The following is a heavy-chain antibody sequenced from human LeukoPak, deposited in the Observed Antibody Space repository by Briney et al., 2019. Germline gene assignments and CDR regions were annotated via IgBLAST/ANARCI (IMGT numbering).Heavy chain of an antibody. Sequence: SETLSLTCTVSGGSISSGGYYWSWIRQHPGKGLEWIGYIYYSGSTYYNPSLKSRVTISVDTSKNQFSLKLSSVTAADTAVYYCATGRGSMVRGVNSSYMDVWGKGTTVTVSS. V-gene: IGHV4-31*03. J-gene: IGHJ6*03. D-gene: IGHD3-10*01. CDR1: GGSISSGGYY. CDR2: IYYSGST. CDR3: ATGRGSMVRGVNSSYMDV.